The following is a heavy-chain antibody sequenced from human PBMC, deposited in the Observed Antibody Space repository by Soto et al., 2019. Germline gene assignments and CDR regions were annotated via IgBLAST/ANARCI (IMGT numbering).Heavy chain of an antibody. Sequence: QVQLVQSGAEVKKPGASVKVSCKASGYPFTSYTFSWVRQAPGQGLEWMGWISTYNGNTNYVQSLQGRVSLTTDTSTNTVYMELRSLRYDDTAVYYCAREETSMTGLQWWLDYWGQGTLVTVSS. J-gene: IGHJ4*02. CDR1: GYPFTSYT. CDR3: AREETSMTGLQWWLDY. CDR2: ISTYNGNT. V-gene: IGHV1-18*01. D-gene: IGHD2-15*01.